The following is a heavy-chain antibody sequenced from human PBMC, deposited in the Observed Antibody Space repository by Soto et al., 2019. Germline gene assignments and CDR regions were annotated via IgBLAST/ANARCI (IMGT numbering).Heavy chain of an antibody. V-gene: IGHV3-30*03. Sequence: QAHLVESGGGVVQPGRSLRLSCAASGFTFTSYGMHWVRQAPGTRLEWVAVISYDGGLQHYADSVKGRFTISRDNSKNMALLQMNSLRAEDTAVYYCVSDRGYGHASVPYSWGQGTLVIVSS. CDR2: ISYDGGLQ. J-gene: IGHJ4*02. CDR3: VSDRGYGHASVPYS. D-gene: IGHD5-18*01. CDR1: GFTFTSYG.